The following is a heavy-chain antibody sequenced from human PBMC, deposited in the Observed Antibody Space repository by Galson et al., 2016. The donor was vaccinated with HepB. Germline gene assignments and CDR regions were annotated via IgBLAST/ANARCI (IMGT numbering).Heavy chain of an antibody. Sequence: SLRLSCAASGFTFSSYGMHWVRQAPGKGLEWVAHISTTGRTMSYADSVKGRFTTSRDNARNSLYLQMNGLRPEDTAVYFCARGDSTGWDYLDSWGQGNLVTVSS. J-gene: IGHJ4*02. CDR3: ARGDSTGWDYLDS. V-gene: IGHV3-48*03. CDR1: GFTFSSYG. D-gene: IGHD6-19*01. CDR2: ISTTGRTM.